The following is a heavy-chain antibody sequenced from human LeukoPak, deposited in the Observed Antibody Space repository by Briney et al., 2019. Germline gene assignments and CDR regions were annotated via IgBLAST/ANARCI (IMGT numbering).Heavy chain of an antibody. Sequence: GGSLRLSCAASGFTFSSYAMSWVRQAPGKGLEWVSAISGSGGSTYYADSVKGRLTISRDNSKNTLYLQMNSLRAEDTAVYYCAKDVLRYFDFSSIDCWGQGTLVTVSS. V-gene: IGHV3-23*01. CDR3: AKDVLRYFDFSSIDC. CDR2: ISGSGGST. D-gene: IGHD3-9*01. CDR1: GFTFSSYA. J-gene: IGHJ4*02.